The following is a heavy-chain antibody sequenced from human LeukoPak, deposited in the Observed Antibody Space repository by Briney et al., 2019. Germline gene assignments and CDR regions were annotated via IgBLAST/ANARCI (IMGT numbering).Heavy chain of an antibody. CDR2: INHSGST. CDR1: GGSFSGYY. Sequence: SETLSLTCAVYGGSFSGYYWSWIRQPPGKGLEWIGEINHSGSTNYNPSLKSRVTISVDTSKNQFSLKLSSVTAADTAVYYCARDLTGLEYSSSSLVGGGGDYFDYWGQGTLVTVSS. J-gene: IGHJ4*02. V-gene: IGHV4-34*01. CDR3: ARDLTGLEYSSSSLVGGGGDYFDY. D-gene: IGHD6-6*01.